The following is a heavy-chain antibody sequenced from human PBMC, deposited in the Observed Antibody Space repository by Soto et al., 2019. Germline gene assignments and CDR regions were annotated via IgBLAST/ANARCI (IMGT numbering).Heavy chain of an antibody. CDR3: ARERGDYTALDVFDY. V-gene: IGHV1-46*01. CDR1: GYTFTSYY. J-gene: IGHJ4*02. D-gene: IGHD5-18*01. CDR2: INPSGGST. Sequence: QVQLVQSGAEVQKPGASVKVSCKASGYTFTSYYMHWVRQAPGQGLEWMGIINPSGGSTSYAQKFQVRVTMTRDTSTSTAHMALSSLRSKYTAVYYCARERGDYTALDVFDYWVQGTLVTVSS.